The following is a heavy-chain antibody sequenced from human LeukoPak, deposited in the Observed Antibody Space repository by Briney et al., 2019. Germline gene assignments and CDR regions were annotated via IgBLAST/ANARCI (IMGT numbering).Heavy chain of an antibody. CDR3: TTDYGFHVYYYYGMDV. V-gene: IGHV3-15*01. D-gene: IGHD2-2*03. Sequence: GGSLRLSCAASGFTFSNAWMSWVRQAPGKGLEWVGRIKSKTDGGTTDYAAPVKGRFTISRDDSKNTLYLQMNSLKTEDTAVYYCTTDYGFHVYYYYGMDVWGQGTTVTVSS. J-gene: IGHJ6*02. CDR2: IKSKTDGGTT. CDR1: GFTFSNAW.